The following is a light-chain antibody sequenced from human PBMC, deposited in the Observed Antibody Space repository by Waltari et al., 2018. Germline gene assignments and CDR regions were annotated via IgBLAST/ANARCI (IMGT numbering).Light chain of an antibody. Sequence: DIQMTQSPSSLSASIGDRVTISCRASQFVSSYLNWFQQKPGKAPKLLIYDASSLESGVPSRFSGSGSETDFTLTISGLQPDDFATYYCQESYSSPRGAFGQGTKLEIK. CDR3: QESYSSPRGA. CDR1: QFVSSY. CDR2: DAS. V-gene: IGKV1-39*01. J-gene: IGKJ2*01.